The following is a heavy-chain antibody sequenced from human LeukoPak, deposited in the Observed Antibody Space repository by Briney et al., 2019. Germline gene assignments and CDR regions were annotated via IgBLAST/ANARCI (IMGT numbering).Heavy chain of an antibody. CDR3: ARGLDSGYYYDSSGYPAAFDI. D-gene: IGHD3-22*01. CDR1: GESFSGYY. V-gene: IGHV4-34*01. Sequence: SETLSLTCAVYGESFSGYYWSWIRQPPGKGLEWIGEINHSGSTNYNPSLKSRVTISVDTSKNQFSLKLSSVTAADTAVYYCARGLDSGYYYDSSGYPAAFDIWGQGTMVTVSS. CDR2: INHSGST. J-gene: IGHJ3*02.